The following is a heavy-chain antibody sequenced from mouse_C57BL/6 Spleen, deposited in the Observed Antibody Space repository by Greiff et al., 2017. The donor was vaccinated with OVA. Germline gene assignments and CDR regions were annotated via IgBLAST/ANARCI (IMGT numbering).Heavy chain of an antibody. CDR3: AAYYYGSSAMDY. J-gene: IGHJ4*01. V-gene: IGHV1-50*01. D-gene: IGHD1-1*01. CDR2: IDPSDSYT. CDR1: GYTFTSYW. Sequence: QVQLQQSGAELVKPGASVKLSCKASGYTFTSYWMQWVKQRPGQGLEWIGEIDPSDSYTNYNQKFKGKATLTVDTSSSTAYMQLSSLTSEDSAVYYCAAYYYGSSAMDYWGQGTSVTVSS.